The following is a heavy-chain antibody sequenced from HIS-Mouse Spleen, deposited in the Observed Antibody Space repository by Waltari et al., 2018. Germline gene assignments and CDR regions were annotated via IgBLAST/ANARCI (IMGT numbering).Heavy chain of an antibody. Sequence: QLQLQESGPGLVKPSETLSLTCTVSGGSISSSSYYWGCIRQPPGKGLEWIGRISYSGGTYSNPALKGRFTISLDTSKNQFSLKLSSVTAADTAVYYCAREIPYSSSWYDWYFDLWGRGTLVTVSS. V-gene: IGHV4-39*07. CDR1: GGSISSSSYY. D-gene: IGHD6-13*01. CDR2: ISYSGGT. J-gene: IGHJ2*01. CDR3: AREIPYSSSWYDWYFDL.